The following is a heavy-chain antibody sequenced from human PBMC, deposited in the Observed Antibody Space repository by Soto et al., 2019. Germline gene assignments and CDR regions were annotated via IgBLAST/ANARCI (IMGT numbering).Heavy chain of an antibody. CDR3: ARGRVAARRCWFDP. V-gene: IGHV4-34*01. CDR1: GGSFSGYY. CDR2: INHSGST. Sequence: QVQLQQWGAGLLKPSETLSLTCAVYGGSFSGYYWSWIRQPPGKGLEWIGEINHSGSTNYNPSLKSRVTISVDTSKNQFSLELSSVTAADTAVYYCARGRVAARRCWFDPWGQGTLVTVSS. J-gene: IGHJ5*02. D-gene: IGHD6-6*01.